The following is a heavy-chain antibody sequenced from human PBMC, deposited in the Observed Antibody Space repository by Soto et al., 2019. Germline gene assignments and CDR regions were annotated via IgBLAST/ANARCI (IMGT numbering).Heavy chain of an antibody. J-gene: IGHJ4*02. D-gene: IGHD3-16*01. CDR3: GKDAVYNAGLWLTDH. CDR2: ISFSGRGI. CDR1: VLPPRSFA. Sequence: AWGSLRLSCTASVLPPRSFAMDWVRQAPGTGLDRVAAISFSGRGIEYADSVKGRFTISRDNSRNTVYLQMTDLRADDTDVYYCGKDAVYNAGLWLTDHWGQGTKVTVSA. V-gene: IGHV3-23*01.